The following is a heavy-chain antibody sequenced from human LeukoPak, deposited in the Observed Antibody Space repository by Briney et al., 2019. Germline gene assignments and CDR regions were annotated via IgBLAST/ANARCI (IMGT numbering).Heavy chain of an antibody. D-gene: IGHD5-18*01. V-gene: IGHV1-2*02. Sequence: ASVKVSCKASGYTFTGYYMHWVRQAPGQGLEWMGWINPNSGGTNYAQKFQGRVTMTRDTSIRTAYMELSRLRSDDTAVHYCARARGYSYETYNWFDPWGQGTLVTVSS. CDR1: GYTFTGYY. CDR3: ARARGYSYETYNWFDP. CDR2: INPNSGGT. J-gene: IGHJ5*02.